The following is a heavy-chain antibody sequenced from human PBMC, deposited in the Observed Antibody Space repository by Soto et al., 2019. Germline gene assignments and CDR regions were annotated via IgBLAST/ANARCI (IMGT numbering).Heavy chain of an antibody. CDR3: AKSGSRGYSYGYYYFDY. J-gene: IGHJ4*02. Sequence: GGSLRLSCAASGFTFSSYGMHWVRQAPGKGLEWVAVISYDGSNKYYADSVKGRFTISRDNSKNTLYLQMNSLRAEDTAVYYCAKSGSRGYSYGYYYFDYWGQGTLVTVSS. D-gene: IGHD5-18*01. CDR1: GFTFSSYG. CDR2: ISYDGSNK. V-gene: IGHV3-30*18.